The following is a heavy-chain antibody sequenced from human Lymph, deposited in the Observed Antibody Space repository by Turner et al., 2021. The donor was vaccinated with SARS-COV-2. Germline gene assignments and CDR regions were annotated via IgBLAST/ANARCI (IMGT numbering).Heavy chain of an antibody. D-gene: IGHD2-15*01. V-gene: IGHV3-43*02. J-gene: IGHJ4*02. CDR3: AKDPGYCSGGSCYSRTYFDY. Sequence: EVQLVESGGGVVQPGGSLSLYCAASGFTFDDYAMPWVRQAPGKGLEWVSLISGDGGSTYSADSVKGRFTISRDNSKNSLYLQMNSLRTEDTALYYCAKDPGYCSGGSCYSRTYFDYWGQGTLVTVSS. CDR2: ISGDGGST. CDR1: GFTFDDYA.